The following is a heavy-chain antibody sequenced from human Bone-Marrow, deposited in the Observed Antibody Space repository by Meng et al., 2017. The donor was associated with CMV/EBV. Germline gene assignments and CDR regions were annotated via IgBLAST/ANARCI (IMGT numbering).Heavy chain of an antibody. Sequence: ASVKVSCKASGGTFSSYAISWVRQAPGQGLEWMGWINPNSGGTNYAQKFQGRVTMTRDTSISTAYMELSRLRSDDTAVYYCARTIAAAGEVDYWGQGTLVTVSS. V-gene: IGHV1-2*02. J-gene: IGHJ4*02. CDR2: INPNSGGT. CDR1: GGTFSSYA. D-gene: IGHD6-13*01. CDR3: ARTIAAAGEVDY.